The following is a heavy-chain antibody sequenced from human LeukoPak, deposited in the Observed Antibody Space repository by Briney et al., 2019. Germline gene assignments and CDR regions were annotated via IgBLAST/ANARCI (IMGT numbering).Heavy chain of an antibody. V-gene: IGHV1-18*01. CDR2: ITAYNGNT. J-gene: IGHJ4*02. D-gene: IGHD4-11*01. Sequence: ASVKVSCKASGYTFTSYGISWVRQAPEQGLEWMGCITAYNGNTNYAQKLHGRVTMTTDTSTSTAYMELRSLRSDDTAVYYCARDLSSDYPFSDFDYWGQGTLVTVSS. CDR1: GYTFTSYG. CDR3: ARDLSSDYPFSDFDY.